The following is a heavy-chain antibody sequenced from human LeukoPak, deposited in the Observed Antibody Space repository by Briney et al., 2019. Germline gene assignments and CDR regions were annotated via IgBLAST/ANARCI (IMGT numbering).Heavy chain of an antibody. CDR3: ARRRIQLWLYYYYMDV. CDR1: GGSFSGYY. CDR2: INHSGST. D-gene: IGHD5-18*01. J-gene: IGHJ6*03. Sequence: PSETLSPTCAVYGGSFSGYYWSWIRQPPGKGLEWIGEINHSGSTNYNPSLKSRVTISVDTSKNQFSLKLSSVTAADTAVYYCARRRIQLWLYYYYMDVWGKGTTVTVSS. V-gene: IGHV4-34*01.